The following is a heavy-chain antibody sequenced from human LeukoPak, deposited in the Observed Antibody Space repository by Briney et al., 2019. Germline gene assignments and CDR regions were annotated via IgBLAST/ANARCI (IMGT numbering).Heavy chain of an antibody. CDR1: GFTVSSTY. CDR2: LYRGGST. CDR3: ARGNYGSGSYYVGDAFDI. J-gene: IGHJ3*02. D-gene: IGHD3-10*01. Sequence: GGSLRLSCAASGFTVSSTYMSWARQAPGMGLEWVSSLYRGGSTYYADSVRGRFTISRDNSKSTLYLQMNSLRAEDTAVYYCARGNYGSGSYYVGDAFDIWGQGTMVTVSS. V-gene: IGHV3-53*01.